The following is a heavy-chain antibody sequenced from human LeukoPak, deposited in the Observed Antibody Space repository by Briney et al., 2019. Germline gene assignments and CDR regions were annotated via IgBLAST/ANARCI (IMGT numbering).Heavy chain of an antibody. J-gene: IGHJ4*02. CDR3: AVHPYYDFWSGYCNYFDY. Sequence: AGGSLRLSCAASGFTFDDYAMHWVRQAPGKGLEWVSLISGDGGSTYYADSVKGRFTISRDNSKNSLYLQMNSLRTEDTALYYCAVHPYYDFWSGYCNYFDYWGQGTLVTVSS. CDR1: GFTFDDYA. CDR2: ISGDGGST. D-gene: IGHD3-3*01. V-gene: IGHV3-43*02.